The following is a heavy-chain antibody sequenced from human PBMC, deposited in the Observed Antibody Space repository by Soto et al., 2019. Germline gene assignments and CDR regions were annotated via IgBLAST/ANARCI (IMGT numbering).Heavy chain of an antibody. D-gene: IGHD2-2*01. CDR2: IYTSGST. J-gene: IGHJ5*02. CDR3: ARESVLIQYCSSTSCYGWFDP. CDR1: GGSISSYY. Sequence: SETLSLTCTVSGGSISSYYWSWIRQPAGKGLEWIGRIYTSGSTNYNPSLKSRVTMSVDTSKNQFSLKLSSVTAADTAVYYCARESVLIQYCSSTSCYGWFDPWGQGTLVTVSS. V-gene: IGHV4-4*07.